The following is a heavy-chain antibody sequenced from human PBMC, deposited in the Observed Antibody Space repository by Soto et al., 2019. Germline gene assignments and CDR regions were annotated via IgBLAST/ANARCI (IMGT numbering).Heavy chain of an antibody. CDR1: GFSFSSYA. CDR2: ISGSDGKT. V-gene: IGHV3-23*01. D-gene: IGHD3-3*01. CDR3: ARWSYLDY. J-gene: IGHJ4*02. Sequence: GSLRLSCAASGFSFSSYAMSWVRQAPGKGLEWVSTISGSDGKTFYADSVKGRFSIARDTSKNTLYLQMNSLRADDTAVYYCARWSYLDYWGQGTRVTVSS.